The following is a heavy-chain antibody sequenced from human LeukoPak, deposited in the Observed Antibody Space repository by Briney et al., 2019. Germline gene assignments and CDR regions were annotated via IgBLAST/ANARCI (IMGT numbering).Heavy chain of an antibody. V-gene: IGHV4-59*06. CDR2: IYHSGST. CDR1: GGSISSYY. CDR3: AARASSSWYGYYFDY. D-gene: IGHD6-13*01. J-gene: IGHJ4*02. Sequence: SETLSLTCTVSGGSISSYYWSWIRQPAGKGLEWIGYIYHSGSTYYNPSLKSRVTISVDRSKNQFSLKLSSVTAADTAVYYCAARASSSWYGYYFDYWGQGTLVTVSS.